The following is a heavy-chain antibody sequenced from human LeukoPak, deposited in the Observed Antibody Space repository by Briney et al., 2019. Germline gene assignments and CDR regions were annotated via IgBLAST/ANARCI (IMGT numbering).Heavy chain of an antibody. Sequence: PGGSLRLSCAASGFTFSSYGMHWVRQAPGKGLEWVAVISYDGNNEYYADSVKGRFTISRDNSKNTLYLQMNSLRAEDTAVYYCAKDHRYDPLYFFDYWGQGTLVTVSS. CDR3: AKDHRYDPLYFFDY. V-gene: IGHV3-30*18. J-gene: IGHJ4*02. CDR1: GFTFSSYG. D-gene: IGHD1-1*01. CDR2: ISYDGNNE.